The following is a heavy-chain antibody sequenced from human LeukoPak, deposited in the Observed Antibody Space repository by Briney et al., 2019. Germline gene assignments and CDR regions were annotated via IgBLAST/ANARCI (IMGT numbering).Heavy chain of an antibody. V-gene: IGHV3-53*01. D-gene: IGHD6-13*01. CDR2: IYSGGST. CDR3: ARVFGSWYFDY. CDR1: GFTVSSNY. Sequence: GSLRLSCAASGFTVSSNYMSWVRQAPGKGLEWVSVIYSGGSTYYADSVKGRFTISRDNSKNTLYLQMNSLRAEDTAVYYCARVFGSWYFDYWGQGTLVTVSS. J-gene: IGHJ4*02.